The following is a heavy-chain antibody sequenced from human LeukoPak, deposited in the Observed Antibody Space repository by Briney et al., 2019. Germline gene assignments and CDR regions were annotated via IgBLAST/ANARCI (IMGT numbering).Heavy chain of an antibody. CDR3: ARGPGGLYYYYMDV. Sequence: PSETLSLTCTVSGGSISSYYWSWIRQPPGKGLEWIGYIYYSGSTNYNPSLKSRVTISVDTSKNQFSLKLSSVTAADTAVYYCARGPGGLYYYYMDVWGKGTTVTVSS. D-gene: IGHD3-16*01. CDR2: IYYSGST. J-gene: IGHJ6*03. V-gene: IGHV4-59*01. CDR1: GGSISSYY.